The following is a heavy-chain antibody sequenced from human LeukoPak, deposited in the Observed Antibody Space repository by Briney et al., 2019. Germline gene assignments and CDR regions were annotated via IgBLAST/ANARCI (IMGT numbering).Heavy chain of an antibody. CDR2: ISGSGGST. CDR3: AKNLPGDY. J-gene: IGHJ4*02. CDR1: GFTFSSYA. Sequence: PGGSLRLSCAASGFTFSSYAMSWVRQAPGKGLEWVSGISGSGGSTYYTDSVKGRFTISRDNSKNMLYLQMDSLRAEDTALYYCAKNLPGDYWGQGTLVTVSS. D-gene: IGHD1-14*01. V-gene: IGHV3-23*01.